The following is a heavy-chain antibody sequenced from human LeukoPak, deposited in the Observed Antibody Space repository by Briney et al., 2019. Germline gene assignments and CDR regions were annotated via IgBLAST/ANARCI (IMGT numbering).Heavy chain of an antibody. CDR1: GGSISSSRYY. V-gene: IGHV4-39*07. CDR2: IYYSGST. CDR3: AREIIRTPGFDY. J-gene: IGHJ4*02. Sequence: SETLSLTCTVSGGSISSSRYYWGWIRQPPGKGLEWIGSIYYSGSTYYNPSLKSRVTISVDTSKNQFSLKLSSVTAADTAVYYCAREIIRTPGFDYWGQGTLVTVSS. D-gene: IGHD2-21*01.